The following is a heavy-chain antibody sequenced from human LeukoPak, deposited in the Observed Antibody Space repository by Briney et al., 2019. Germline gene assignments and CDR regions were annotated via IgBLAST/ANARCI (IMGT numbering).Heavy chain of an antibody. V-gene: IGHV4-39*01. CDR1: GGSISSSSYY. D-gene: IGHD2-21*02. J-gene: IGHJ3*01. CDR2: VHYSGRT. CDR3: ARHGPVVTATDAFDL. Sequence: SETLSLTCTVSGGSISSSSYYCAWIRQPPGGGLEWIGCVHYSGRTDNNPSLKSRVTISVDTYKNQFSLSLNSVTAADTAVYYCARHGPVVTATDAFDLWGQGTMVTVSS.